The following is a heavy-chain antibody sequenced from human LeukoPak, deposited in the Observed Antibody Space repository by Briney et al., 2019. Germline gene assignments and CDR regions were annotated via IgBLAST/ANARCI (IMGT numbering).Heavy chain of an antibody. CDR3: ARLGMLIAAAGGGMDV. V-gene: IGHV4-59*08. CDR2: IYYSGST. D-gene: IGHD6-13*01. CDR1: GGSISSYY. J-gene: IGHJ6*02. Sequence: SETLSLTCAVSGGSISSYYWSWIRQPPGKGLEWIGYIYYSGSTNYNPSLKSRVTISVDTSKNQFSLKLSSVTAADTAVYYCARLGMLIAAAGGGMDVWGQGTTVTVSS.